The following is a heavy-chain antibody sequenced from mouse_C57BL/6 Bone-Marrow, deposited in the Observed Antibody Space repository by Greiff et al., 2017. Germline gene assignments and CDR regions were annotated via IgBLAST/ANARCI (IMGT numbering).Heavy chain of an antibody. CDR1: GFTFSDYG. Sequence: EVQLVESGGGLVKPGGSLKLSCAASGFTFSDYGMHWVRQAPEKGLEWVAYISSGSSTIYYADTVKGRFTISRDNAKNTLFLQMTSLRSEDTAMYYCARLYYYGSRSVDYWGQGTTLTVSS. CDR2: ISSGSSTI. CDR3: ARLYYYGSRSVDY. V-gene: IGHV5-17*01. J-gene: IGHJ2*01. D-gene: IGHD1-1*01.